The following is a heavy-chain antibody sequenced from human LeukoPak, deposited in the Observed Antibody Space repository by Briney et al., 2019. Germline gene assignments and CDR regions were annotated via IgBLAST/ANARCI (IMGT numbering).Heavy chain of an antibody. V-gene: IGHV3-7*01. D-gene: IGHD2-15*01. J-gene: IGHJ4*02. CDR2: VKEDGTTK. CDR3: VSQEVVPH. CDR1: GFSFTNYW. Sequence: GGSLRLSCAASGFSFTNYWMSWVRQAPGKGLEWVANVKEDGTTKQYVDSVKGRFTISRDNARNSLYLQMDSLRAEDTAVYYCVSQEVVPHWGQGTLVSVSS.